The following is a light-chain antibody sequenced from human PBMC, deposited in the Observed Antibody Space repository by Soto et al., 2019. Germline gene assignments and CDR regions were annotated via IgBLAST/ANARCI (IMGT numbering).Light chain of an antibody. Sequence: IQMTQSPSSPSASVGDRVTITCRASQSIISYLNWYQQKPGKAPKLLIYAASSLQSGVPSRFSGSGSGTDFTLTISSLQPEDFATYYCQQSYSTTITFGQGTRLEIK. J-gene: IGKJ5*01. CDR2: AAS. CDR1: QSIISY. CDR3: QQSYSTTIT. V-gene: IGKV1-39*01.